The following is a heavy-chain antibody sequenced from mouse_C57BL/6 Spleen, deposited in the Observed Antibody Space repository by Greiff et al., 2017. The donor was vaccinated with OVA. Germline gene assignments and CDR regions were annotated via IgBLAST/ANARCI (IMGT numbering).Heavy chain of an antibody. CDR2: IYPNYGTT. V-gene: IGHV1-39*01. J-gene: IGHJ4*01. D-gene: IGHD1-1*01. Sequence: HVKQSGPELVKPGASVKISCKASGYSFTDYNMNWVKQSNGKSLEWIGEIYPNYGTTSYNQKFKGKATLTVDQSSSTAYMQLNSLTSEDSAVYYCSSPTVVAHYAMDYWGQGTSVTVSS. CDR3: SSPTVVAHYAMDY. CDR1: GYSFTDYN.